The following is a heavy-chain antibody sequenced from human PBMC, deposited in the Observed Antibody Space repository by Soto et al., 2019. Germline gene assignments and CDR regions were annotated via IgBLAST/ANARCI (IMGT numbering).Heavy chain of an antibody. CDR2: ISDSGVNT. CDR3: AKKDATGTTSWFDP. CDR1: GFTFSSYS. D-gene: IGHD1-1*01. J-gene: IGHJ5*02. Sequence: EEQLLESGGGLVQPGGSLRLSCAASGFTFSSYSMGWVRQAPGEGLEWVSGISDSGVNTYYAVSVKGRFTISRDNSKNTLYLQMNSLRADDTAIYFCAKKDATGTTSWFDPWGQGTLVTVSS. V-gene: IGHV3-23*01.